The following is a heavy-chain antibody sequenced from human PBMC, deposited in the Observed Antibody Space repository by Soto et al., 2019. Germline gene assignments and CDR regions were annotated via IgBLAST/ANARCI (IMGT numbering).Heavy chain of an antibody. CDR2: ISGSGDYT. D-gene: IGHD6-19*01. Sequence: PGGSLRLSCAASGFTFDTHAMNWVRQAPGKGLEWVTGISGSGDYTYYADSVRGRFTISRDNSKNTLFLQMNSLRGDDTAVYYCAKGFPIGSGSWHFGSWGQGNLVTVSS. V-gene: IGHV3-23*01. J-gene: IGHJ4*02. CDR1: GFTFDTHA. CDR3: AKGFPIGSGSWHFGS.